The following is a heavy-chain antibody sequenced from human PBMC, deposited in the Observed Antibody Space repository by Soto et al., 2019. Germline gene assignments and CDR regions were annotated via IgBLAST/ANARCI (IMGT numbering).Heavy chain of an antibody. Sequence: ASVKVSCKASGCTFSSYAISWVRQAPGQGLEWMEGIIPILGITNYAQKFQGRVTITADKSTSTAYMELSSLRSEDTAVYYCARDLSLCDAFEIWGQGTMVTVSS. CDR2: IIPILGIT. J-gene: IGHJ3*02. CDR3: ARDLSLCDAFEI. CDR1: GCTFSSYA. V-gene: IGHV1-69*10.